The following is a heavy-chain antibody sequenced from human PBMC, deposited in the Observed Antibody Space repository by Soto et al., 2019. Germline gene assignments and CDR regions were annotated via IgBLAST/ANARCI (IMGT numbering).Heavy chain of an antibody. D-gene: IGHD3-22*01. Sequence: SVKVSCKASGGTFSSYAISWVRQSPGQGLEWMGEIIPMFGTANYAQNFQGRVTITADESTSTAYMELSSLRSEDTAVYYCARDRGPSSGYYPYWFDPWGQGTLVTVSS. J-gene: IGHJ5*02. CDR1: GGTFSSYA. V-gene: IGHV1-69*13. CDR2: IIPMFGTA. CDR3: ARDRGPSSGYYPYWFDP.